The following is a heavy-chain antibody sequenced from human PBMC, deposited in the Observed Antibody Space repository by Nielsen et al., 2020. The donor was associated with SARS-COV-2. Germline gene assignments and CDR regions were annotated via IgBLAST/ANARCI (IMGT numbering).Heavy chain of an antibody. Sequence: SETLSLTCTVSRGSISSYYWSWIRQPPGKGLEWIGYIYYSGSTNYNPSLKSRVTISVDTSKNQFSLKLSSVTAADTAVYYCARATYYYDSSGEDAFDIWGQGTMVTVSS. CDR3: ARATYYYDSSGEDAFDI. J-gene: IGHJ3*02. CDR2: IYYSGST. V-gene: IGHV4-59*01. CDR1: RGSISSYY. D-gene: IGHD3-22*01.